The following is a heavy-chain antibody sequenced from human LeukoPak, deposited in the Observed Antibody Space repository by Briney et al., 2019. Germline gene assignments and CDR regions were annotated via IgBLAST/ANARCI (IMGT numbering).Heavy chain of an antibody. D-gene: IGHD3/OR15-3a*01. J-gene: IGHJ4*02. CDR3: ARPVSGDWGYYFDY. CDR1: GYIFSIYW. Sequence: GESLKISCQGSGYIFSIYWIGWVRQMPGKGLEWMGIIYPGDSDTRYSPSFQGQVTISADKSISTAYLQWSSLKASDTAMYYCARPVSGDWGYYFDYWGQGTLVTVSS. V-gene: IGHV5-51*01. CDR2: IYPGDSDT.